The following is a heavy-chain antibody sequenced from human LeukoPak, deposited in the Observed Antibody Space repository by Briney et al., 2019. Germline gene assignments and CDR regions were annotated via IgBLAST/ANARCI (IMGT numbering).Heavy chain of an antibody. CDR2: ISYDGSNE. Sequence: GGSLRLSCAASGFTFSSYAMHWVRQAPGKGLEWVAVISYDGSNEYYADSVKGRFTISRDNSKNTLYLQMNSLRAEDTAVYYCARDRDCSSTSCYTEFDYGMDVWGQGTTVTVSS. J-gene: IGHJ6*02. D-gene: IGHD2-2*02. V-gene: IGHV3-30-3*01. CDR3: ARDRDCSSTSCYTEFDYGMDV. CDR1: GFTFSSYA.